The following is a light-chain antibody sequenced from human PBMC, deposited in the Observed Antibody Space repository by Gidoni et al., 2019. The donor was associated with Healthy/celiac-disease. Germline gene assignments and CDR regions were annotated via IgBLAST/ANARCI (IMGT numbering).Light chain of an antibody. V-gene: IGKV3-11*01. J-gene: IGKJ1*01. CDR1: QSVSSY. CDR3: QQRSNWPPT. Sequence: ILLTQSPATLSVSPGERATLSCRASQSVSSYLAWYQQKPGQAPRLLIYDASNRATGIPARFSGSGSGTDFTLTISSLEPEDFAVYYCQQRSNWPPTFGQGTKVEIK. CDR2: DAS.